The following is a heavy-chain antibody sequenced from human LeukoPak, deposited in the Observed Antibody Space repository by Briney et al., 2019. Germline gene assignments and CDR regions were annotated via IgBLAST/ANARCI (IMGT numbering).Heavy chain of an antibody. CDR2: IIPIFGTA. CDR3: ARGQRVRGVILFHYYYYYMDV. J-gene: IGHJ6*03. Sequence: SVKVSCKASGGTFSSYAISWVRQAPGQGLEWMGGIIPIFGTANYAQKFQGRVTMTRDTSTSTVYMELSSLRSEDTAVYYCARGQRVRGVILFHYYYYYMDVWGKGTTVTISS. D-gene: IGHD3-10*01. V-gene: IGHV1-69*05. CDR1: GGTFSSYA.